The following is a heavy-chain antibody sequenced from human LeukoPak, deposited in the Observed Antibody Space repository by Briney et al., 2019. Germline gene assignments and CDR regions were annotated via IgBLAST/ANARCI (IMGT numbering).Heavy chain of an antibody. J-gene: IGHJ4*02. V-gene: IGHV3-66*01. D-gene: IGHD2-21*02. Sequence: GGSLRLSCAASGFTVSSNYMSWVRQAPGKGLEWVSVIYSGGSTYYADSVKGRFTISRDNSKNTLYLQMNSLRAEDTAVYYCARDPYCGGDCYSDYWGQGTLVTVSS. CDR3: ARDPYCGGDCYSDY. CDR2: IYSGGST. CDR1: GFTVSSNY.